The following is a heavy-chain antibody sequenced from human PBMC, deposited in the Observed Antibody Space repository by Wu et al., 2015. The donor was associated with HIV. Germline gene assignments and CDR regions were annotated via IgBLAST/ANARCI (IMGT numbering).Heavy chain of an antibody. CDR2: IIPLFGTA. CDR3: ARGSYCGRECYSYFDS. Sequence: VQLVQSGVEVKETGASVKVSCKASAYTFINYDINWVRQAPGQGLEWMGGIIPLFGTANYAQKFQGSVSITSDEAANTAYLELSSLRSEDTAVYFCARGSYCGRECYSYFDSWGLGTLVTVTS. D-gene: IGHD2-21*01. CDR1: AYTFINYD. J-gene: IGHJ4*02. V-gene: IGHV1-69*13.